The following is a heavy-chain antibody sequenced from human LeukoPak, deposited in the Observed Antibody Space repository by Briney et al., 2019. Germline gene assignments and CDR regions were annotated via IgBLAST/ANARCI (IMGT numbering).Heavy chain of an antibody. CDR2: FYSGGST. CDR3: ASSSWSSEYFHY. CDR1: GFTVSSNY. Sequence: PGGSLRLSCAASGFTVSSNYMSWVRQAPGKGLEWVSVFYSGGSTRYADSVKGRFTISRDNSKNTLYLQLNSPRAEDTAVYFCASSSWSSEYFHYWGQGTLVTVSS. D-gene: IGHD6-13*01. J-gene: IGHJ1*01. V-gene: IGHV3-66*01.